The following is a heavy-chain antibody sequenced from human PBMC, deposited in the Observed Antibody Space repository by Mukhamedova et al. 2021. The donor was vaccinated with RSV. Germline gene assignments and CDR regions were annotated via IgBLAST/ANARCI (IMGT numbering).Heavy chain of an antibody. CDR3: AKEEPPFFGYSYGLRPDY. D-gene: IGHD5-18*01. Sequence: KGRFTISRDNSKNTLYLQMNSLRAEDTAVYYCAKEEPPFFGYSYGLRPDYWGQGTLVTVSS. J-gene: IGHJ4*02. V-gene: IGHV3-23*01.